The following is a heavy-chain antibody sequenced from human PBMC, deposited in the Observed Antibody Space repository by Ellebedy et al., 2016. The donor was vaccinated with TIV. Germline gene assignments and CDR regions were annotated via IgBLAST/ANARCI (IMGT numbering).Heavy chain of an antibody. D-gene: IGHD5-12*01. Sequence: GESLKISCAASGFTFSSYSMNWVRQAPGKGLEWVSSISSSSSYICYADSVKGRFTISRDNAKNSLYLQMNSLRAEDTAVYYCAREGGYSGYENFDYWGQGTLVTVSS. CDR3: AREGGYSGYENFDY. J-gene: IGHJ4*02. V-gene: IGHV3-21*01. CDR1: GFTFSSYS. CDR2: ISSSSSYI.